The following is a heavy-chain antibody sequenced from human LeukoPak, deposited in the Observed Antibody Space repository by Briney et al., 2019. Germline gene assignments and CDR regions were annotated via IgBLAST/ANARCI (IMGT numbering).Heavy chain of an antibody. CDR2: IRYDGSNK. V-gene: IGHV3-30*02. CDR3: ARDYPDSSGSYFDY. D-gene: IGHD3-22*01. CDR1: GFTFSSYG. J-gene: IGHJ4*02. Sequence: PGGSLRLSCAASGFTFSSYGMHWVRQAPGKGLEWVAFIRYDGSNKYYADSVKGRFTISRDNSKNTLYLQMNSLRSEDTAVYYCARDYPDSSGSYFDYWGQGTLVTVSS.